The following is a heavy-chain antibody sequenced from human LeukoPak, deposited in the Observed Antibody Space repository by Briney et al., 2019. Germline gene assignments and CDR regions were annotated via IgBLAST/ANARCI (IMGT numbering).Heavy chain of an antibody. CDR3: ARGRFGESVYWFDP. J-gene: IGHJ5*02. D-gene: IGHD3-10*01. V-gene: IGHV4-59*01. CDR2: IYYSGST. Sequence: PSETLSLTCTVSGGSISSYYWSWIRQPPGKGLGWIGYIYYSGSTNYNPSLKSRVTISVDTSKNQFSLKLSSVTAADTAVYYCARGRFGESVYWFDPWGQGTLVTVSS. CDR1: GGSISSYY.